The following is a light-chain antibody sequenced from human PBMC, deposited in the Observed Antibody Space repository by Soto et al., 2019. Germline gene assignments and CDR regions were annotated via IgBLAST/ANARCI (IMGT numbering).Light chain of an antibody. J-gene: IGKJ1*01. Sequence: EIVMTQSPATLSVSPGERATLSCRASQSVNSRLAWYQQKPVQTPRLLIYDASIRATGIPTRFSGSGSGTDFTLTISSLQSEDFAVYYCQQYNNWPWTFGQGTKVDIK. V-gene: IGKV3-15*01. CDR1: QSVNSR. CDR2: DAS. CDR3: QQYNNWPWT.